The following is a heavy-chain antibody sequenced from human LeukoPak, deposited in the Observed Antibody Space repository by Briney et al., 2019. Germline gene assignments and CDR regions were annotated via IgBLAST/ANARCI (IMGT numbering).Heavy chain of an antibody. D-gene: IGHD3-16*01. CDR3: ARVKGLGYYYYYYMDV. CDR2: IYYSGST. CDR1: GGSISSYY. V-gene: IGHV4-59*01. J-gene: IGHJ6*03. Sequence: PSETLSLTCTVSGGSISSYYWSWIRQPPGKGLEWIGYIYYSGSTNYNPSLKSRVTISVDTSKNQFSLKLSSVTAADTAVYYCARVKGLGYYYYYYMDVWGKGTTVTVSS.